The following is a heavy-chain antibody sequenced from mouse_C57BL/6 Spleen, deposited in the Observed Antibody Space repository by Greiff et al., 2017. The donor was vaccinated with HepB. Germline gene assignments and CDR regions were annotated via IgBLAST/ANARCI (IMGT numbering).Heavy chain of an antibody. CDR2: IDRANGNT. V-gene: IGHV14-3*01. CDR1: GFNIKNNY. D-gene: IGHD2-4*01. CDR3: ARDDYDYFDY. J-gene: IGHJ2*01. Sequence: VQLQQSVAELVRPGASVKLSCTASGFNIKNNYMHWVKQRPEQGLEWIGRIDRANGNTNYAPKFQGKATITADTTSNTAYLQLSSLTSEDTAIYYCARDDYDYFDYWGQGTTLTVSS.